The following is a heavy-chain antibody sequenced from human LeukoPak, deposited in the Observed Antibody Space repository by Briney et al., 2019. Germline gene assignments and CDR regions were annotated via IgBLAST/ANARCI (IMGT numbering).Heavy chain of an antibody. V-gene: IGHV3-21*01. CDR1: GFTFSSYS. D-gene: IGHD3-22*01. CDR2: ISSSSSYI. Sequence: PGGSLRLSCAASGFTFSSYSMNWVRQAPGKGLEWVSSISSSSSYIYYADSVKGRFTISRDNAKNSLYLQMNSLRAEDTAVYYCARDNGDYYDSSEFMWGWGQGTLVTVSS. J-gene: IGHJ4*02. CDR3: ARDNGDYYDSSEFMWG.